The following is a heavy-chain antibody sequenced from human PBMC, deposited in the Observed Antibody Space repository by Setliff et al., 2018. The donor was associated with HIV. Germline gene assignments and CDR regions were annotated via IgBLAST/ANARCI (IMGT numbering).Heavy chain of an antibody. Sequence: GGSLRLSCAASGFTFDGYAMHWVRQAPGKGLEWVSGITSNSGRIGYADSIKGRFTISRDNAKSSLFLQMKSLRVEDTALYYCVRDYGSGTNFSYSMDVWGKGTTVTVSS. CDR3: VRDYGSGTNFSYSMDV. CDR1: GFTFDGYA. CDR2: ITSNSGRI. V-gene: IGHV3-9*01. D-gene: IGHD3-10*01. J-gene: IGHJ6*03.